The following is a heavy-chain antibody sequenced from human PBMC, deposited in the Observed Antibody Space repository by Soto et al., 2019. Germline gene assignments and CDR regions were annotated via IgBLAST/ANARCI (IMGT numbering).Heavy chain of an antibody. CDR2: ISGSGGST. Sequence: EVQLLESGGGLVQPGGSLRLSCAASGFAYSSYAMSWVRQAPGKGLEWVSGISGSGGSTYYADSVKGRFTISRDNSKNTLYLKMNSLRAEDTAVYYCAKIPTFGGTKRDYWGQGTLVTVSS. V-gene: IGHV3-23*01. CDR3: AKIPTFGGTKRDY. CDR1: GFAYSSYA. J-gene: IGHJ4*02. D-gene: IGHD3-16*01.